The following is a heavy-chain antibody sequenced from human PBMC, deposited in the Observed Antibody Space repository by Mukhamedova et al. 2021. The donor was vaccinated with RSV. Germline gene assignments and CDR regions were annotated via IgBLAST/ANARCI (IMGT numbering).Heavy chain of an antibody. V-gene: IGHV3-15*01. CDR2: GTA. D-gene: IGHD4-17*01. Sequence: GTADYAAPVKGRFTISRDDSRNMLYLQMSSLKTEDTALYYSTTDHGEKAFDIWGQGTMVTVSS. J-gene: IGHJ3*02. CDR3: TTDHGEKAFDI.